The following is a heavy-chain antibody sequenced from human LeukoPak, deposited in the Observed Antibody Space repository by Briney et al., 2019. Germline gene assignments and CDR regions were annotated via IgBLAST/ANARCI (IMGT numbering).Heavy chain of an antibody. D-gene: IGHD4-17*01. Sequence: GSLRLSCAASGFSFSQYYMTWIRQAPGKGLEWVSHISSSSTYTNYADSVKGRFTISRDNAKNSLHLQMSSLRVEDTAVYYCARDGDGDYPIDYWGQGTLVTVSS. J-gene: IGHJ4*02. CDR3: ARDGDGDYPIDY. CDR2: ISSSSTYT. CDR1: GFSFSQYY. V-gene: IGHV3-11*06.